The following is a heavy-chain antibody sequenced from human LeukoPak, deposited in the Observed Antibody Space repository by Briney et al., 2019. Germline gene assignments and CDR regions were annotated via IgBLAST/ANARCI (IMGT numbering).Heavy chain of an antibody. Sequence: GGSLRLSCAASGFTFSSYGMSWVRQAPGKGLEWVSAISGSGDSTYYADSVKGRFTISRDNSKNTLYLQMNSLRAEDTAVYYCAKGNTVQLERRGGYYYYYYMDVWGKGTTVTISS. V-gene: IGHV3-23*01. CDR3: AKGNTVQLERRGGYYYYYYMDV. CDR1: GFTFSSYG. CDR2: ISGSGDST. D-gene: IGHD1-1*01. J-gene: IGHJ6*03.